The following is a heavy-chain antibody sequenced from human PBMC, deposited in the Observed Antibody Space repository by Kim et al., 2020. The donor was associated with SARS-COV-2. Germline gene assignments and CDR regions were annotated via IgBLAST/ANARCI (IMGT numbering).Heavy chain of an antibody. J-gene: IGHJ4*02. CDR2: IDGSGGGR. CDR1: GFSFSNYP. D-gene: IGHD3-10*01. Sequence: GGSLRLSCEASGFSFSNYPMGWVRQAPGKGLEWVSLIDGSGGGRYYADSVKGRFTISRDNSKNSLSLHMNSLRGDDMAVYYCVKECRADASALDCWGQGTLGTVSS. CDR3: VKECRADASALDC. V-gene: IGHV3-23*01.